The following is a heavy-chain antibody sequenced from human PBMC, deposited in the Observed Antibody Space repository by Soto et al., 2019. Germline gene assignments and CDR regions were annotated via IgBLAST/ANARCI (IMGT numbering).Heavy chain of an antibody. D-gene: IGHD2-8*01. CDR1: GGSISSSSYY. V-gene: IGHV4-39*01. Sequence: QLQLQESGPGLVKPSETLSLTCTVSGGSISSSSYYWGWIRQPPGKGLEWIGSIYYSGSTYYNPSLNSRVTISVDTSKNQFSLKLSSVTAADTAVYYCARHPTSMAPNNFDYWGQGTLVTVSS. CDR2: IYYSGST. J-gene: IGHJ4*02. CDR3: ARHPTSMAPNNFDY.